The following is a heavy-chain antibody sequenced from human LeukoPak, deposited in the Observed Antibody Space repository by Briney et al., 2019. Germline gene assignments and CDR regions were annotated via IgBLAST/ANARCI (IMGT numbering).Heavy chain of an antibody. CDR3: ARDLTGGYCSSTSCYTGY. D-gene: IGHD2-2*02. Sequence: PGGSLRLSCAASGFTFSSYSMNWVRQAPGKGLEWVSSISSSSYIYYADSVKGRFTISRDNAKNSLYLQMNSLRAEDTAVYYCARDLTGGYCSSTSCYTGYWGQGTLVTVSS. CDR1: GFTFSSYS. V-gene: IGHV3-21*01. J-gene: IGHJ4*02. CDR2: ISSSSYI.